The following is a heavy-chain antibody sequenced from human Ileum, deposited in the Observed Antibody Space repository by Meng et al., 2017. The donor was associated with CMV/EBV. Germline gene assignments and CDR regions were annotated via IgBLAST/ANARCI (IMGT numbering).Heavy chain of an antibody. D-gene: IGHD4-17*01. V-gene: IGHV2-5*02. Sequence: SGVGVGWVRQPPGKALEWLAVIYWDDDKRYCPSLKSRLSIMKDTSKNQVVLIMSNMDPVDTATYYCTHRLVQTAVTTWDGGAFDIWGQGAMVTVSS. CDR3: THRLVQTAVTTWDGGAFDI. CDR2: IYWDDDK. CDR1: SGVG. J-gene: IGHJ3*02.